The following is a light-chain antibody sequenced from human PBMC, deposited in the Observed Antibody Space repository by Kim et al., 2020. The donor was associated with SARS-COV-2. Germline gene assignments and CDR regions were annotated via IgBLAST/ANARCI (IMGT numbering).Light chain of an antibody. CDR1: SSTIGSNT. CDR3: ATGNGSLDVWM. J-gene: IGLJ3*02. CDR2: TYD. Sequence: GQSVTISCSGSSSTIGSNTVDCYQQFPGTAPQLPIDTYDRRPAGASARVSCSKSGASAYLSISALLSEDEADYYCATGNGSLDVWMFGGGTQLTFL. V-gene: IGLV1-44*01.